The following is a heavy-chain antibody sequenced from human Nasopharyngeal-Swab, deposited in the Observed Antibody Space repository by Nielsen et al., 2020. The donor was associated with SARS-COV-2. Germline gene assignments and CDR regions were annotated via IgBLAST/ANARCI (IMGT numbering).Heavy chain of an antibody. V-gene: IGHV4-39*07. J-gene: IGHJ2*01. CDR3: ASAAGGNRYWYFDL. CDR2: IYYSGST. D-gene: IGHD4-23*01. CDR1: GGSISSSSYY. Sequence: SETLSLTCTVSGGSISSSSYYWGWIRQPPGKGLEWIGSIYYSGSTYYNPSLKSRVTISVDRSKNQFSLKLSSVTAADTAVYYCASAAGGNRYWYFDLWGRGTLVTVSS.